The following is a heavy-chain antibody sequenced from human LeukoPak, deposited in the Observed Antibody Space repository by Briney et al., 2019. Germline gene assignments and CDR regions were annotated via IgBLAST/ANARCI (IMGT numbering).Heavy chain of an antibody. J-gene: IGHJ5*02. CDR1: GITFSRYY. CDR2: VSGSGGST. D-gene: IGHD5-24*01. V-gene: IGHV3-23*01. CDR3: AKGRRARWPTGWFDP. Sequence: SGGSLRLSCAASGITFSRYYMSWIRQAPGKGLEWVSAVSGSGGSTYYADSVKGRFTISRDNSKNTLYLQMNSLRAEDTAVYYCAKGRRARWPTGWFDPWGQGTLVTVSS.